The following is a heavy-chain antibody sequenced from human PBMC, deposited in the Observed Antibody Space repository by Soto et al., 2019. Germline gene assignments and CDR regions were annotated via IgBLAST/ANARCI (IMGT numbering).Heavy chain of an antibody. CDR1: GFTFSSYS. V-gene: IGHV3-21*01. Sequence: GGSLRLSCAASGFTFSSYSMNWVRQAPGKGLEWVSSISSSSSYIYYADSVKGRFTISRDNAKNSLYLQMNSLRAEDTAVYYCARDFSDCTNGVCYIYHLYYYYMDVWGKGTTVTVSS. J-gene: IGHJ6*03. CDR2: ISSSSSYI. CDR3: ARDFSDCTNGVCYIYHLYYYYMDV. D-gene: IGHD2-8*01.